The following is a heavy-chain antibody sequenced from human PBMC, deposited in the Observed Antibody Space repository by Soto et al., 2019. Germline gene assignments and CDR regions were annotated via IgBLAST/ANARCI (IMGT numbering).Heavy chain of an antibody. CDR2: ISAYNGNT. V-gene: IGHV1-18*01. J-gene: IGHJ4*02. CDR1: GYTFITYG. Sequence: QVQLVQSGAEVKKPGASVKVSCKASGYTFITYGINWVRQAPGQGLEWMGWISAYNGNTQYAQKFQGRVTMTRDTSTSTAYMELRSLRADDTAVYYCALRAIDYWGQGTLVTVSS. CDR3: ALRAIDY.